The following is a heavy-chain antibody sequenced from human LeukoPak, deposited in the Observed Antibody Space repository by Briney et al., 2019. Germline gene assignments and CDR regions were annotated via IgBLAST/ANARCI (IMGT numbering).Heavy chain of an antibody. CDR2: ISSNSRDI. V-gene: IGHV3-21*01. CDR3: ARDRPQPYYYYMDV. J-gene: IGHJ6*03. Sequence: GGSLRLSCAASGFTFSSYSMNWVRQAPGKGLEWVSSISSNSRDIYYADSMKGRFTISRDNAKNSLYLQMNSLRAEDTAVYYCARDRPQPYYYYMDVWGKGTTVTVSS. CDR1: GFTFSSYS. D-gene: IGHD6-6*01.